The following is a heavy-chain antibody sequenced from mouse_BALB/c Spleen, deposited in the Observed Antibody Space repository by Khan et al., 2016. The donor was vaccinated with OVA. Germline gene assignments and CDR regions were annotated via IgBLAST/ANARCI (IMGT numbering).Heavy chain of an antibody. J-gene: IGHJ3*01. Sequence: QVQLQQSGAELVRPGVSVKISCKGSGYTLTDFAMHWVKQSPAKSLEWLGVISTYYGDADYNHKFRDKATMTVDKSSSTAYMELAGLTSEDSAIYYCVRGSGKSRFAYWGQGTLVTVSA. CDR1: GYTLTDFA. V-gene: IGHV1S137*01. CDR3: VRGSGKSRFAY. CDR2: ISTYYGDA. D-gene: IGHD1-3*01.